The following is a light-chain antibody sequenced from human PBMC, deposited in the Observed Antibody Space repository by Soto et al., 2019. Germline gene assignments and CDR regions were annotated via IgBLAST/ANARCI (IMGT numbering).Light chain of an antibody. CDR3: AAWDGSLNVVM. CDR1: SSNIGTNT. Sequence: QSVLTQPPSASGTPGQGVTISCSGSSSNIGTNTVNWYQQLPGTAPKLLIYSNDQRPSGVPDRFSGSKSGTSASLAISGLQSEDEADYYCAAWDGSLNVVMFGGGTQLTVL. CDR2: SND. V-gene: IGLV1-44*01. J-gene: IGLJ7*01.